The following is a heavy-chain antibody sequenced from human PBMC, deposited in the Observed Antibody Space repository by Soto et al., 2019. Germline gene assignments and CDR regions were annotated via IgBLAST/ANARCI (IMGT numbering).Heavy chain of an antibody. J-gene: IGHJ4*02. V-gene: IGHV2-5*01. CDR1: GFSLSTSGVG. Sequence: QITLKESGPTLVKPTQPLTLTCTFSGFSLSTSGVGVGWIRQPPGKALEWLALIYWNDDKRYSPSLKSRLTITKDTSKNQVVLTMTNMDPVDTATYYCALSLRFLELYDYWGQGTLVTVSS. D-gene: IGHD3-3*01. CDR3: ALSLRFLELYDY. CDR2: IYWNDDK.